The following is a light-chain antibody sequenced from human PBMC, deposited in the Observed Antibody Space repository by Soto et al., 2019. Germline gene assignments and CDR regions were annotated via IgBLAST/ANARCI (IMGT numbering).Light chain of an antibody. J-gene: IGKJ1*01. CDR1: QSVSTS. V-gene: IGKV3-11*01. CDR3: QQRSNWPWT. Sequence: EIVLTQSPATLSLSPGERATLSCRASQSVSTSLAWYQQKPDQAPRLLIYDASNRATGIPARFSGSGSGTDFRLTVSSLEPEDFALYYCQQRSNWPWTFGQGTKVEIK. CDR2: DAS.